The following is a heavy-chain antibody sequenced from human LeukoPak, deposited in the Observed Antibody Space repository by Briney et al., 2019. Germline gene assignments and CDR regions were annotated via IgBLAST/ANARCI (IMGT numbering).Heavy chain of an antibody. J-gene: IGHJ4*02. V-gene: IGHV3-21*01. Sequence: GGSLRLPCAASGFTFSSYSMNWVRQAPGKGLEWVSSISSGSSYIYYADSVKGRFTISRDNAKNSLYLQMNSLRAEDTAVYYCARDRRSGSYDSTDASDYWGQGTLVTVSS. D-gene: IGHD3-22*01. CDR1: GFTFSSYS. CDR2: ISSGSSYI. CDR3: ARDRRSGSYDSTDASDY.